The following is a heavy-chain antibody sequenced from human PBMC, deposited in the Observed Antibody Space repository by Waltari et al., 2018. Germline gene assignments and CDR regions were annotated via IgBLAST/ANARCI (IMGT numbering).Heavy chain of an antibody. CDR1: GGSISSSSYY. CDR2: IYYSGST. CDR3: ARPIAVAGTGWFDP. V-gene: IGHV4-39*01. D-gene: IGHD6-19*01. J-gene: IGHJ5*02. Sequence: VKPSETLSLTCTVSGGSISSSSYYWGWIRQPPGKGLEWIGSIYYSGSTYYNPSLKSRVTISVDTSKNQFSLKLSSVTAADTAVYYCARPIAVAGTGWFDPWGQGTLVTVSS.